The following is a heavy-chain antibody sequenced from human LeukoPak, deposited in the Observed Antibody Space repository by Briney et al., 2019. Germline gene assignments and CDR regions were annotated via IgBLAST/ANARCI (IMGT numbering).Heavy chain of an antibody. CDR1: GFTFSSHW. J-gene: IGHJ4*02. Sequence: GGSLRLSCVASGFTFSSHWMTWVRQAPGKGLEWVATINQDGSEKYYVDSVKGRFTISRDNAKNSLYLQMNCLRAEDTAVYYCASGREYSSSWYDYFDYWGQGTLVTVSS. CDR2: INQDGSEK. D-gene: IGHD6-13*01. CDR3: ASGREYSSSWYDYFDY. V-gene: IGHV3-7*01.